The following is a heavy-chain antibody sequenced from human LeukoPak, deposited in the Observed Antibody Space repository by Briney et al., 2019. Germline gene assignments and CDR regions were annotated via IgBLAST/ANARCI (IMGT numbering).Heavy chain of an antibody. J-gene: IGHJ4*02. CDR2: IKQDGSER. V-gene: IGHV3-7*01. D-gene: IGHD2-21*02. CDR1: GFTFNNYL. CDR3: ARPAYCGADCYYYFDF. Sequence: GGSLRLSCAASGFTFNNYLMSWVRQAPGKGLELVANIKQDGSERYYVESVKGRFTISIDSAKNLLHLQMNRLRAEDTAVYYCARPAYCGADCYYYFDFWGQGTLVTVSS.